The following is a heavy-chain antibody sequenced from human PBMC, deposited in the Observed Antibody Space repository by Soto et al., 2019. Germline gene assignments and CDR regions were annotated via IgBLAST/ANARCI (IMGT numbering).Heavy chain of an antibody. CDR2: ITRSSSAI. CDR1: GFSFKNYN. CDR3: ARVREYCSYDDNGSYETGSDS. V-gene: IGHV3-48*01. D-gene: IGHD2-15*01. J-gene: IGHJ5*01. Sequence: HPGGCLRLSGVASGFSFKNYNMYWVRQAPGKGLEWVSDITRSSSAINYADSVKGRFTISRDNAKNSLYLQMNSLRAEDTAVYYCARVREYCSYDDNGSYETGSDSCAQGAVVTVSS.